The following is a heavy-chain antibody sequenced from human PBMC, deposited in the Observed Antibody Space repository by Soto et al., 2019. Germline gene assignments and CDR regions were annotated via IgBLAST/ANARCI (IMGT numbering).Heavy chain of an antibody. CDR1: GGTISSGDYY. D-gene: IGHD2-15*01. CDR2: IYYSGGT. V-gene: IGHV4-30-4*01. J-gene: IGHJ5*02. Sequence: PSETLSLTCTVSGGTISSGDYYWSWIRQPPGKGLEWIGYIYYSGGTYYNPSLKSRVTISVDTSKNQFSLKLSSVTAADTAVYYCARLVQLLQGRWFDPWGQGTLVT. CDR3: ARLVQLLQGRWFDP.